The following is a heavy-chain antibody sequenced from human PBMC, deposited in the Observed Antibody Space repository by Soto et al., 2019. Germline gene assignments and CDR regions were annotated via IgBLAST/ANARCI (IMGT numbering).Heavy chain of an antibody. D-gene: IGHD6-13*01. J-gene: IGHJ6*02. CDR2: ISAYNGDK. CDR3: ARDGPYIPAVGDG. V-gene: IGHV1-18*01. CDR1: GYTFINYG. Sequence: QVYLVQSGPEVKKPGASVKVSCKASGYTFINYGVSWVRQAPGQGLEWMGWISAYNGDKKYAQNVQGRVTLTTYTSTSTAYMEMRTLRSDDTAAYYCARDGPYIPAVGDGWGQGTTVTVSS.